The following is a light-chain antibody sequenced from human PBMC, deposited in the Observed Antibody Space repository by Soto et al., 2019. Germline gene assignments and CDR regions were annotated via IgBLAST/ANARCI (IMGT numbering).Light chain of an antibody. CDR3: QHYNSYSEA. J-gene: IGKJ1*01. CDR1: QTISSW. Sequence: DIQITQSPSSLSASIGDRVTITFRASQTISSWLAWYQQKPGKAPKLLIYKASTLKSGVPSRFSGSGSGTEFTLTISSLQPDDFATYYCQHYNSYSEAFGQGTKV. CDR2: KAS. V-gene: IGKV1-5*03.